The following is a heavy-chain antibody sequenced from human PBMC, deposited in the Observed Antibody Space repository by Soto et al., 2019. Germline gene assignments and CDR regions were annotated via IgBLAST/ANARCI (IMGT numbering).Heavy chain of an antibody. D-gene: IGHD3-10*01. CDR2: IIPILGIA. Sequence: ASVTVSCTAPGGTFSSYTISWVRQAPGQGLEWMGRIIPILGIANYAQKFQGRVTITADKSTSTAYMELSSLRSEDTAVYYCAFELGVSGSNRILIDYWGQGTLVTVSS. V-gene: IGHV1-69*02. CDR3: AFELGVSGSNRILIDY. CDR1: GGTFSSYT. J-gene: IGHJ4*02.